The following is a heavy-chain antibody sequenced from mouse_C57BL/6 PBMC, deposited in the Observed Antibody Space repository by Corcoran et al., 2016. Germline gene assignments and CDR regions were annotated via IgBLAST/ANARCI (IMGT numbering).Heavy chain of an antibody. V-gene: IGHV9-3*01. J-gene: IGHJ1*03. D-gene: IGHD1-2*01. CDR2: INTYSGVP. CDR1: GYTFTTYG. CDR3: ASKTPTAVNWYFDV. Sequence: QIQLVQSGPELKKPGETVKISCKASGYTFTTYGMSWVKQAPGKGLKWMGWINTYSGVPTYADDFKGRFAFSLETSASTAYLQINNLKNEDTATYFCASKTPTAVNWYFDVWGTGTTVTVSS.